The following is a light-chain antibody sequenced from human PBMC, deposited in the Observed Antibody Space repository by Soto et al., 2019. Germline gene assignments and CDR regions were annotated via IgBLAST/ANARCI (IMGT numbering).Light chain of an antibody. V-gene: IGLV3-21*02. Sequence: SYELTQPPSVSVAPGQTARLSCGGDNIRSKSVHWYQQKPGQAPVLVVYDDTDRPSGIPDRFSGSNSGNTATLTISRVEAGDEAGYYCQVWDFGSDHVVFGGGTKLTVL. CDR2: DDT. CDR3: QVWDFGSDHVV. J-gene: IGLJ2*01. CDR1: NIRSKS.